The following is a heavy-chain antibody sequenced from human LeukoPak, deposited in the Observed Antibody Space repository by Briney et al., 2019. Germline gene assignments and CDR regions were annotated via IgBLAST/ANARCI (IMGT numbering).Heavy chain of an antibody. D-gene: IGHD3-16*01. V-gene: IGHV1-2*07. Sequence: ASVKVSCKASGYTFTDNYIHWVRQAAGHGLEWVGWINPNTGTTNYAPRFQGRVTMTTDTSVTTAYLELKRLTPDDTAVYYCAKPLGGDRAAIGTSDAFQFWGQGTIITVSS. CDR2: INPNTGTT. CDR3: AKPLGGDRAAIGTSDAFQF. J-gene: IGHJ3*01. CDR1: GYTFTDNY.